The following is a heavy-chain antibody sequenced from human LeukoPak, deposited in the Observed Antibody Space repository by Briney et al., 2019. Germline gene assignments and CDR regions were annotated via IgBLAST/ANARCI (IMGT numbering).Heavy chain of an antibody. D-gene: IGHD3-22*01. CDR3: ARDSNYYDGSAYYDVFDI. V-gene: IGHV3-7*03. CDR2: IKQDGSQR. CDR1: GFTFNSYA. J-gene: IGHJ3*02. Sequence: PGGSLRLSCAASGFTFNSYAMSWVRQAPGKGLEWVANIKQDGSQRYYLDSVKGRFTISRDNAKNSLYLQMNSLRAEDTAIYYCARDSNYYDGSAYYDVFDIWGQGTMVIVSS.